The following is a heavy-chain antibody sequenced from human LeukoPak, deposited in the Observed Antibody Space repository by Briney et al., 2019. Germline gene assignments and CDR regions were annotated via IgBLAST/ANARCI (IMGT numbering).Heavy chain of an antibody. J-gene: IGHJ6*02. D-gene: IGHD6-19*01. Sequence: GRSLRLSCAASGFTFSSYAMLWVRQAPGKGLEWVAVISYDGSNKYYADSVKGRFTISRDNSKNTLYLQMNSLRAEDTAVYYCARDLGDYDSSGWPRGGFYYGMDVWGQGTTVTVSS. CDR2: ISYDGSNK. V-gene: IGHV3-30-3*01. CDR3: ARDLGDYDSSGWPRGGFYYGMDV. CDR1: GFTFSSYA.